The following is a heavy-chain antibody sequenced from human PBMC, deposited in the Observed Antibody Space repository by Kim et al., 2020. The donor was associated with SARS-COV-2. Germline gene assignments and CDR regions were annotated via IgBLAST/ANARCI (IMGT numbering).Heavy chain of an antibody. V-gene: IGHV3-23*01. CDR2: ISGSGGST. J-gene: IGHJ4*02. Sequence: GGSLRLSCAASGFTFSSYAMSWVRQAPGKGLEWVSAISGSGGSTYYADSVKGRFTISRDNSKNTLYLQMNSLRAEDTAVYYCAKGRDSSGYYYPSFGYWGQGTLVTVSS. CDR3: AKGRDSSGYYYPSFGY. CDR1: GFTFSSYA. D-gene: IGHD3-22*01.